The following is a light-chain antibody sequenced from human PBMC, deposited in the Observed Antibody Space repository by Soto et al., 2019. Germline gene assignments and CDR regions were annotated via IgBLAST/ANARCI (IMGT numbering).Light chain of an antibody. CDR1: SSDVGGYNY. J-gene: IGLJ1*01. Sequence: QSVLTQPASVSGSPGQSITISCTGTSSDVGGYNYVSWYQQHPGKAPKLMIYDVTNRPSGVSNRFSGSKSGNTASLTISGLQAEDEADYYCSSYRSGATYVFGIGTKVTVL. CDR2: DVT. CDR3: SSYRSGATYV. V-gene: IGLV2-14*01.